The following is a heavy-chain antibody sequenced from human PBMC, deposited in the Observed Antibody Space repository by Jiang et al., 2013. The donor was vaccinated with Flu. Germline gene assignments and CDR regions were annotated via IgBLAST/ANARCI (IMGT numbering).Heavy chain of an antibody. D-gene: IGHD2-21*02. Sequence: AASGFTFSSFWMSWVRQAPGKGLEWVANIKPDGSDKNYVDPVKGRFTISRDNAKNSLYLQMDSLRVEDTAVYYCARYPRNTAYVDSWGQGTLVTVSS. CDR2: IKPDGSDK. CDR1: GFTFSSFW. CDR3: ARYPRNTAYVDS. J-gene: IGHJ4*02. V-gene: IGHV3-7*01.